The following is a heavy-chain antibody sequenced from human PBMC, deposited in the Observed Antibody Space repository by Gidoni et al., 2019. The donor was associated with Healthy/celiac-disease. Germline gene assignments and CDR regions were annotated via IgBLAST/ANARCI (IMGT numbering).Heavy chain of an antibody. J-gene: IGHJ6*02. V-gene: IGHV1-69*08. CDR3: ARDIEYFHMDV. Sequence: VQLVQSGAEVKEPRSSVKVSCKASGGALSSYTISWVRPAPGQGLEWMGRIIPILGTANYAQKFPARVTITADKSTATAYMELSSLRSEHTAVYYCARDIEYFHMDVWGQGPTVTVSS. CDR2: IIPILGTA. CDR1: GGALSSYT. D-gene: IGHD2-2*01.